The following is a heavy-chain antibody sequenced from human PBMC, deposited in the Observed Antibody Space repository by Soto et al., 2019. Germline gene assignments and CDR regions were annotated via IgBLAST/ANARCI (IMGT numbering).Heavy chain of an antibody. CDR3: ARGGEWFGELSFGMDV. CDR1: GGSFSGYY. D-gene: IGHD3-10*01. V-gene: IGHV4-34*01. CDR2: INHSGST. J-gene: IGHJ6*02. Sequence: SEPLSLTCAVYGGSFSGYYWSWIRQPPGKGLEWIGEINHSGSTNYNPSLKSRVTISVDTSKNQFSLKLSSVTAADTAVYYCARGGEWFGELSFGMDVWGQGTTVTVSS.